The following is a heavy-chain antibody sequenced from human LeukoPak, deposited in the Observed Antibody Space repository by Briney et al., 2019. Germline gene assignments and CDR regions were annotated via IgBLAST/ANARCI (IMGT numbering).Heavy chain of an antibody. CDR1: GYRFTSYW. V-gene: IGHV5-51*01. Sequence: GESLKISCKASGYRFTSYWIGWVRQMSGRGLEWMGIIYPDDSDTKYSPSFQGHVTMSVDKSLSTAYLQWSSLKASDTAMYFCARYYDSTGYLTDYWGQGTLVAVSS. CDR2: IYPDDSDT. J-gene: IGHJ4*02. D-gene: IGHD3-22*01. CDR3: ARYYDSTGYLTDY.